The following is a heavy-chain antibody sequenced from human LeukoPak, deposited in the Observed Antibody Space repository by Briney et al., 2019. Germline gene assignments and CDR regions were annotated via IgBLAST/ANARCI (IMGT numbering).Heavy chain of an antibody. CDR2: IKSDGSST. V-gene: IGHV3-74*01. Sequence: GGSVRLSCAASGFTFSGYWMHWVRQAPGKGLVWVSRIKSDGSSTSYADSVKGRFTVSRDNAKNTLYLQMNSLRAEDTAVYYCARSDWFDPWGQGTLVTVSS. CDR3: ARSDWFDP. J-gene: IGHJ5*02. CDR1: GFTFSGYW. D-gene: IGHD3-3*01.